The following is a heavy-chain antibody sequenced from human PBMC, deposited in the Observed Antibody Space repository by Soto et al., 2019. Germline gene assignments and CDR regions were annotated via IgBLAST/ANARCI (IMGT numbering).Heavy chain of an antibody. Sequence: PSETLSLTCIVSGESISSSSYYWGWIRQPPGKGLEWIGSIYYSGRTYYNPSFKSRVTISIDTSKNQFSLKLSSVTATGTAVYYCARQRTTVVTQAYFDHWGQGALVT. J-gene: IGHJ4*02. D-gene: IGHD2-21*02. CDR2: IYYSGRT. V-gene: IGHV4-39*01. CDR3: ARQRTTVVTQAYFDH. CDR1: GESISSSSYY.